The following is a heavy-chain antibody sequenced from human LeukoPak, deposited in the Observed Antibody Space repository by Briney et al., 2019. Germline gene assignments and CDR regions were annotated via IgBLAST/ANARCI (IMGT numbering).Heavy chain of an antibody. V-gene: IGHV4-34*01. CDR3: ARGYSSSSYNWFDP. CDR2: INHSGST. CDR1: GGSFSGYY. D-gene: IGHD6-6*01. Sequence: PSETLSLTCAVYGGSFSGYYWSWIRQPPGKGLEWIGEINHSGSTNYNPSLKSRVTISVDTSKNQFSLKLSSVTAADTAVYYCARGYSSSSYNWFDPWGQGTLVTVSS. J-gene: IGHJ5*02.